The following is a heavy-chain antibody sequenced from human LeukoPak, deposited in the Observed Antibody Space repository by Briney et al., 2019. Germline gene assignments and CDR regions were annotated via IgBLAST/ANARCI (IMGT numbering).Heavy chain of an antibody. CDR1: GGSISSYY. CDR3: ARDRSSSWSAPNWFDP. D-gene: IGHD6-13*01. CDR2: IYTSRSA. J-gene: IGHJ5*02. Sequence: SETLSLTCTVSGGSISSYYWSWIRQPAGKGLEWIGRIYTSRSANYNPSLKSRVTMSVDTSKNQFSLKLSSVTAADTAVYYCARDRSSSWSAPNWFDPWGQGTLVTVSS. V-gene: IGHV4-4*07.